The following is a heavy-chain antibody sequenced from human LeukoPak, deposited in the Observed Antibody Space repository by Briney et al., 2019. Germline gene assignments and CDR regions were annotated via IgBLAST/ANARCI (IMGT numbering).Heavy chain of an antibody. CDR2: TYYRSKWYN. D-gene: IGHD5-18*01. V-gene: IGHV6-1*01. Sequence: SQTLSLTCVISGDSVSSNSAAWNWIRQSPSRGLEWLGRTYYRSKWYNDHAVSVKSRITINPDASKNQFSLHLNSVTPEDTAVYYCAGYSYGVRPSWGQGTLVTVSS. J-gene: IGHJ5*02. CDR3: AGYSYGVRPS. CDR1: GDSVSSNSAA.